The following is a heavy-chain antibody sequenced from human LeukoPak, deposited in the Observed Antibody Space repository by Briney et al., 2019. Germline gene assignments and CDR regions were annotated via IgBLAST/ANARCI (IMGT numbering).Heavy chain of an antibody. V-gene: IGHV4-39*07. CDR1: GGSISSSSYY. J-gene: IGHJ4*02. D-gene: IGHD5-18*01. Sequence: SETLSLTCTVSGGSISSSSYYWGWIRQPPGKGLEWTGSLYYSGSTYYNPSLKSRVTISVDTSKNQFSLKLSSVTAADTAVYYCARGPSINSYGYLDYWGQGTLVTVSS. CDR3: ARGPSINSYGYLDY. CDR2: LYYSGST.